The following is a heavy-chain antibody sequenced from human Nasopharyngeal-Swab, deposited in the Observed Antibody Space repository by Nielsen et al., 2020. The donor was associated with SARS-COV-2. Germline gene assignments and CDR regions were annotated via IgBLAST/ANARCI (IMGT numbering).Heavy chain of an antibody. J-gene: IGHJ6*02. V-gene: IGHV3-11*05. Sequence: GGSLRLSCASSGFTFSDYYMSWIRQAPGKVLEWVSYISSSSSYTNYAASVKGRFTISRDNAKNSLYLQMNSLRAEDTAVYYCARDKGTYYDILTGGYYYYGMDVWGQGTTVTDSS. CDR1: GFTFSDYY. CDR2: ISSSSSYT. D-gene: IGHD3-9*01. CDR3: ARDKGTYYDILTGGYYYYGMDV.